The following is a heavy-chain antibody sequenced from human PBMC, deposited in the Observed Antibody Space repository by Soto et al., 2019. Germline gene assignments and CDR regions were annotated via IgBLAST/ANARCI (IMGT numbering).Heavy chain of an antibody. CDR1: GFTFSSYS. J-gene: IGHJ4*02. Sequence: GGSLRLSCAAPGFTFSSYSMNWVRQAPGKGLEWVSYIRSSGSPIYYADSVKGRFTISRDNAKNSLYLQMSSLRAEDTAVYYCTRDPEALDYWGLGTLVTVSS. V-gene: IGHV3-48*01. CDR3: TRDPEALDY. CDR2: IRSSGSPI.